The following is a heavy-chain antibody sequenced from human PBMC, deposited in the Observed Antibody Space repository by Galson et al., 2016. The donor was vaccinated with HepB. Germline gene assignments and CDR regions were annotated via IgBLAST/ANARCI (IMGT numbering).Heavy chain of an antibody. CDR3: ARGDSTGWYRSDS. Sequence: ETLSLTCTVSGGSIISYYWSWIRQSPGKGLECIGYIYYSGSTNYNPSLNSRATMSVDTSKNQFSLKLSSVTAADTAVYFCARGDSTGWYRSDSWGQGTLVTVSS. CDR2: IYYSGST. J-gene: IGHJ4*02. D-gene: IGHD6-19*01. V-gene: IGHV4-59*01. CDR1: GGSIISYY.